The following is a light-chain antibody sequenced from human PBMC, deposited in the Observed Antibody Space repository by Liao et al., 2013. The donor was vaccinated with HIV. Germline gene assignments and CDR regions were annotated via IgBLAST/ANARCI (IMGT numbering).Light chain of an antibody. J-gene: IGLJ1*01. Sequence: SYELTQPPSVSVSPGQTASITCSGDKLGDKYACWYQQKPGESPVLVIYQDNKRPSGIPERFSGSNSGNTATLTISRVEAGDEADYYCQVWDRTSEPNYVFGTGTKVTV. V-gene: IGLV3-1*01. CDR3: QVWDRTSEPNYV. CDR2: QDN. CDR1: KLGDKY.